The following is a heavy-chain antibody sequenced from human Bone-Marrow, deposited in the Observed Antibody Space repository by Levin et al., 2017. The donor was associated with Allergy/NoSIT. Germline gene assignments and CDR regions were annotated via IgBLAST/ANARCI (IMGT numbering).Heavy chain of an antibody. Sequence: GGSLRLSCAASGFTFSSYAMSWVRQAPGKGLEWVSAIIGSGGSTYYADSVKGRFTISRDNSKNTLYLQMDSLRAEDTAVYFCAKETVTMTTGGISDYWGQGTLVTVSS. J-gene: IGHJ4*02. V-gene: IGHV3-23*01. CDR1: GFTFSSYA. D-gene: IGHD4-17*01. CDR3: AKETVTMTTGGISDY. CDR2: IIGSGGST.